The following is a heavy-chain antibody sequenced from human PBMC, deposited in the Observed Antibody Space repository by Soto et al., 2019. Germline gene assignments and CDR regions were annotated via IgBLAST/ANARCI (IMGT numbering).Heavy chain of an antibody. CDR1: GDSISRGDHY. CDR3: ARGGGEYDY. J-gene: IGHJ4*02. D-gene: IGHD2-21*01. Sequence: SLTCTVSGDSISRGDHYWSWIRQPPGKGLEWIGYIYYTGSTYYNPSLKSRLSISVDTSKNQFSLNLTSVSVADTAAYYCARGGGEYDYWGQGTLVIVSS. CDR2: IYYTGST. V-gene: IGHV4-30-4*08.